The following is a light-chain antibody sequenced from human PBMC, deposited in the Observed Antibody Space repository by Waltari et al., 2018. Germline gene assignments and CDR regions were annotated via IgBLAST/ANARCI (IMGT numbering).Light chain of an antibody. Sequence: QSVLTQPPSASGTPGQTVTIPCSGRSFNIGNNVVNWYQHLPGTAPKLVIYKNDQRPSGVPDRFSGSKSGTSASLAISGLQSEDEAEYFCAAWDDSPSGPVFGGGTKLAVL. V-gene: IGLV1-44*01. CDR3: AAWDDSPSGPV. CDR1: SFNIGNNV. J-gene: IGLJ3*02. CDR2: KND.